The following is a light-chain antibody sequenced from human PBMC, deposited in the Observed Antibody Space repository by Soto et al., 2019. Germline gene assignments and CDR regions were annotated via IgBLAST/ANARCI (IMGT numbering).Light chain of an antibody. J-gene: IGLJ3*02. V-gene: IGLV1-36*01. CDR2: HDD. Sequence: QSVLTQPPSVSEAPRQRVTISCSGSSSNIGENYVNWYQQVPGKAPKLVLYHDDLLPSGVSDRFSGSKSSTSASLAISGLQSEDEADYYCEAWDDTLNGHVFGGGTKVTVL. CDR1: SSNIGENY. CDR3: EAWDDTLNGHV.